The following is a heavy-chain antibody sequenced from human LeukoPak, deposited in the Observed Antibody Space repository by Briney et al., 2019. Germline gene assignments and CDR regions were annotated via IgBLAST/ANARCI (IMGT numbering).Heavy chain of an antibody. Sequence: GGSLRLSCAASGFTFSSYSMNWVRQAPGKGLEWVSSISSSSYIYYADSVKGRFTISRDNAKNSLYLQMNSLRAEDTAVYYCARNRYCSGGSCYGNWFDPWGQGTLVTVSS. V-gene: IGHV3-21*01. CDR1: GFTFSSYS. CDR3: ARNRYCSGGSCYGNWFDP. CDR2: ISSSSYI. J-gene: IGHJ5*02. D-gene: IGHD2-15*01.